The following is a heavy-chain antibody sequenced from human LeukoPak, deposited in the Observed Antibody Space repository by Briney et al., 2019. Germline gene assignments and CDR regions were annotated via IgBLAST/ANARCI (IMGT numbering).Heavy chain of an antibody. D-gene: IGHD1-1*01. Sequence: GGSLRLSCAASGVTFSSSWMSWVRQAPGKGLEWVSAISGSGGSTYYADSVKGRFTISRDNSKNTLYLQMNSLRAEDTAVYYCARDLSDWNPFHYYYYYYYMDVWGKGTTVTVSS. CDR3: ARDLSDWNPFHYYYYYYYMDV. CDR1: GVTFSSSW. J-gene: IGHJ6*03. CDR2: ISGSGGST. V-gene: IGHV3-23*01.